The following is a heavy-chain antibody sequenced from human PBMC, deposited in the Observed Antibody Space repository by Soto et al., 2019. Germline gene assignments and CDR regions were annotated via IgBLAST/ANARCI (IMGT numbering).Heavy chain of an antibody. CDR3: ARGPGGPDGPGDY. V-gene: IGHV1-3*01. CDR2: INAGNGNT. J-gene: IGHJ4*02. CDR1: GYTFTGDA. D-gene: IGHD2-15*01. Sequence: ASVKVSCKASGYTFTGDAMDWVRQAPGQRLEWMGWINAGNGNTKYSQKFQGRVTITRDTSASTAYMELSSLRSEDTAVYYCARGPGGPDGPGDYWGQGTLVTVSS.